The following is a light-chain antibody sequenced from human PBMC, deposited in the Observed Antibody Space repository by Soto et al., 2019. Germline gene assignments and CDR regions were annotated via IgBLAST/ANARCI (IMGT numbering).Light chain of an antibody. CDR1: QRISPW. J-gene: IGKJ2*01. CDR3: QQYKTYSRT. V-gene: IGKV1-5*03. CDR2: KAF. Sequence: DIKMTQSPSTLSASVGDGVTITCRASQRISPWLAWYQQKPGKAPKILIYKAFILESGVPSRFSGSDSGTEFTLTISSLQPDDFATYFCQQYKTYSRTFGQATKLQIK.